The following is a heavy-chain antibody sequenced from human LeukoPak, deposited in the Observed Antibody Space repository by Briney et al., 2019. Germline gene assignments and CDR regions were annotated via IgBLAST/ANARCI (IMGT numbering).Heavy chain of an antibody. CDR1: RFSFSSYS. D-gene: IGHD2-21*02. CDR2: ISSGSPII. J-gene: IGHJ6*03. V-gene: IGHV3-48*01. Sequence: GGSLRLSCAASRFSFSSYSMNWVRQAPGKGLEWVSYISSGSPIIYYADSVKGRFTISRDTAKNSLFLQMNSLRAEDTAVYYCARQNEAYCGGDCLYYYYYYMDVWGKGTTVTVSS. CDR3: ARQNEAYCGGDCLYYYYYYMDV.